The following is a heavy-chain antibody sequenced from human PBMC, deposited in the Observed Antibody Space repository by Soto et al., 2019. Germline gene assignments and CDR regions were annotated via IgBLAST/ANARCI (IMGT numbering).Heavy chain of an antibody. V-gene: IGHV3-53*02. CDR3: ARGSRAAAGTPDY. CDR2: IYSGGSK. CDR1: GFPASTNN. J-gene: IGHJ4*02. D-gene: IGHD6-13*01. Sequence: EVQLVETGGGLIQPGGPLRLSVEAPGFPASTNNLSGSARPQGKGLDAVPVIYSGGSKYSADSVKGRFTISRDNSKNTLYLQMNSLRAEDMAVYYCARGSRAAAGTPDYWGQGTLVTVSS.